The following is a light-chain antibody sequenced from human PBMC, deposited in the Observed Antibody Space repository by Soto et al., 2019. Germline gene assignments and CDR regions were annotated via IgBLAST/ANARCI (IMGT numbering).Light chain of an antibody. V-gene: IGLV2-14*03. CDR1: ISDIGNYNY. Sequence: QSALTQPDSVSGSPGQSVAISCTAAISDIGNYNYVSWYQQRPGKVPKLIIHDVSDRPSGVSDRFSGSKSGNTASLTISGLQAEDEADYYCSSYTSTSTYVFGTGTKLTVL. CDR2: DVS. J-gene: IGLJ1*01. CDR3: SSYTSTSTYV.